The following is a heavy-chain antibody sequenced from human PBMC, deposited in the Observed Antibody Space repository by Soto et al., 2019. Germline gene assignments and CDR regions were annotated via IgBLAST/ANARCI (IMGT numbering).Heavy chain of an antibody. CDR3: ARDQYDILTGPNY. J-gene: IGHJ4*02. D-gene: IGHD3-9*01. V-gene: IGHV3-30-3*01. Sequence: QVQLVESGGGVVQPGRSLRLSCAASGFTFSGYAMHWVRQAPGKGLEWVAVISYDGSNKYYADSVKGRFTISRDNSKNPLYLQMNGLRPEDAAVYYCARDQYDILTGPNYWGQGTLVTVSS. CDR2: ISYDGSNK. CDR1: GFTFSGYA.